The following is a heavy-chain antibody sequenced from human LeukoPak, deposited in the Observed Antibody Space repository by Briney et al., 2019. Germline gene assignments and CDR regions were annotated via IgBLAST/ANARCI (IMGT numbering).Heavy chain of an antibody. CDR1: GGSISSYY. V-gene: IGHV4-59*08. Sequence: SETLSLTCTVSGGSISSYYWSWIRQPPGKGLEWIGYIYYSGSTNYNPSLKSRVTISVDTSKNQFSLKLSSVTAADTAVYYCARHSPRDLPDYWGQGTLVTVSS. CDR3: ARHSPRDLPDY. J-gene: IGHJ4*02. CDR2: IYYSGST.